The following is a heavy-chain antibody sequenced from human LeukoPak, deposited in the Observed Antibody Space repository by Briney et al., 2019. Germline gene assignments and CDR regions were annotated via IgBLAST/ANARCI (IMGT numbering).Heavy chain of an antibody. CDR3: AELGITMIGGV. Sequence: GGSLRLSCAASGFTFSSYEMNWVRQPPGKGLEWVSYISSGSTIYYADSVKGRFTISRDNARNSLYLQMNSLRAEDTAVYYCAELGITMIGGVWGKGTTVTISS. CDR2: ISSGSTI. D-gene: IGHD3-10*02. J-gene: IGHJ6*04. CDR1: GFTFSSYE. V-gene: IGHV3-48*03.